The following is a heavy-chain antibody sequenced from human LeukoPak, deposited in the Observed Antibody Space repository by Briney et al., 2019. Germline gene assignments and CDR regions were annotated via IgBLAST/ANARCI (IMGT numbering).Heavy chain of an antibody. CDR2: IIPIFGTA. CDR3: ASPATGYYYYYYGMDV. Sequence: VSXKAXGGTFSSYAISWVRQAPGQGLEWMGGIIPIFGTANYAQKFQGRVTITADESTSTAYMELSSLRSEDTAVYYCASPATGYYYYYYGMDVWGQGTTVTVSS. CDR1: GGTFSSYA. J-gene: IGHJ6*02. V-gene: IGHV1-69*01. D-gene: IGHD3-9*01.